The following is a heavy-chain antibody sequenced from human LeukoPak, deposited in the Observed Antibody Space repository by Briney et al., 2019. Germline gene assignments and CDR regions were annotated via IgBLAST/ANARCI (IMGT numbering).Heavy chain of an antibody. Sequence: SVKVSCKASGYTFSSYAISWVRQAPGQGPEWMGGIIPIFGTANYAQKFQGRVTITADESTSTAYMELSSLRSEDTAVYYCARESYSSDPYGMDVWGQGTTVTVSS. CDR2: IIPIFGTA. V-gene: IGHV1-69*13. D-gene: IGHD6-19*01. CDR3: ARESYSSDPYGMDV. CDR1: GYTFSSYA. J-gene: IGHJ6*02.